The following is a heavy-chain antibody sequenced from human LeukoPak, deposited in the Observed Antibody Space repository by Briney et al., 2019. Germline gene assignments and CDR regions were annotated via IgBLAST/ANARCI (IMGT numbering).Heavy chain of an antibody. D-gene: IGHD6-13*01. CDR1: GGSISSYY. CDR2: IYYSGST. V-gene: IGHV4-59*01. J-gene: IGHJ4*02. Sequence: SETLSLTCTVSGGSISSYYWSWIRQPPGKGLEWIGYIYYSGSTNYNPSLKSRVTISVDTSKNQFSLKLSSVTAADTAVYYCARVRGIAAAGSLLDYWSQGTLVTVSS. CDR3: ARVRGIAAAGSLLDY.